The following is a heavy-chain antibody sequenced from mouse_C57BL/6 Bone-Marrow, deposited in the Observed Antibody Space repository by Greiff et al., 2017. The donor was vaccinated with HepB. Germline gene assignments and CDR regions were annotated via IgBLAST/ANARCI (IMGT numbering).Heavy chain of an antibody. CDR1: GFSLTSYG. V-gene: IGHV2-2*01. CDR3: ARVTTVVANYFDY. CDR2: IWSGGST. Sequence: VQLQQSGPGLVQPSQSLSITCTVSGFSLTSYGVHWVRQSPGKGLEWLGVIWSGGSTDYNAAFISRLSISKDNSKSQVFFKMNSLQADDTAIYYCARVTTVVANYFDYWGQGTTLTVSS. J-gene: IGHJ2*01. D-gene: IGHD1-1*01.